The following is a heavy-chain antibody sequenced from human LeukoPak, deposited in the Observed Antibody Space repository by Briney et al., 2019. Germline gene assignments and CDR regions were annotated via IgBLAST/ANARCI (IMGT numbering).Heavy chain of an antibody. J-gene: IGHJ5*02. Sequence: GRSLRLSCAASGFTFSSYAMHWVRQAPGKGLEWVALILYDGSNNYYADSVKGRFTISRDNSKNTLYLQMNSLRPEDTAVYYCARGQYGDYGWFDPWGQGTLVTISS. CDR3: ARGQYGDYGWFDP. CDR1: GFTFSSYA. V-gene: IGHV3-30*04. D-gene: IGHD4-17*01. CDR2: ILYDGSNN.